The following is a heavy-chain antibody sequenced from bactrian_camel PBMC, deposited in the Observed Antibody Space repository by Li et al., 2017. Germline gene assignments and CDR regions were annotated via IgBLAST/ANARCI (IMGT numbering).Heavy chain of an antibody. V-gene: IGHV3S1*01. CDR1: GYNYKSLF. CDR2: MYTGFGGGNI. J-gene: IGHJ6*01. D-gene: IGHD4*01. Sequence: HVQLVESGGGSVEAGGSPRLSCVVSGYNYKSLFLAWFRQPPGKEREGVAAMYTGFGGGNIYYDDSVKGRFTISQDNSKNTLFLQMNVLRPEDTAKYYCAADYDLTLCADWQRLPFDFWGQGTQVTVS. CDR3: AADYDLTLCADWQRLPFDF.